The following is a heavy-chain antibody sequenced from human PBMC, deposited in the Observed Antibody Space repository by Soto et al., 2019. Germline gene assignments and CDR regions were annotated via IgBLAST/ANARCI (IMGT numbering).Heavy chain of an antibody. J-gene: IGHJ3*02. D-gene: IGHD2-2*01. CDR1: GYTFTSYY. CDR2: INPSGGST. CDR3: ARDRPIPAAKAPRAFDI. Sequence: ASVKVSCKASGYTFTSYYMHWVRQAPGQGLGWMGIINPSGGSTSYAQKFQGRVTMTRDTSTSTVYMELSSLRSEDTAVYYCARDRPIPAAKAPRAFDIWGQGTMVTVSS. V-gene: IGHV1-46*01.